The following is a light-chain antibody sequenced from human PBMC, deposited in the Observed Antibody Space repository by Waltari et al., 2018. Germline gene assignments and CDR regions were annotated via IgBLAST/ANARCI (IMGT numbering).Light chain of an antibody. J-gene: IGKJ2*01. CDR3: QQYYGTPPYT. CDR2: WSS. CDR1: QSVLKTSTNKNY. Sequence: DIVMTQSPESLAVSLGERATINCKSSQSVLKTSTNKNYLAWYQHRPGQPPKLLFYWSSTRESGVPDRFSSSGSGTDFTLTISSLQAEDVAVYYCQQYYGTPPYTFGQGTKLEIK. V-gene: IGKV4-1*01.